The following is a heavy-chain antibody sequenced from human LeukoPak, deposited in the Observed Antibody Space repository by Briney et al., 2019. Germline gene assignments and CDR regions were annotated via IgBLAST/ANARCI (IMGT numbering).Heavy chain of an antibody. J-gene: IGHJ3*02. CDR1: GFTFDDYA. Sequence: GGSLRLSCAASGFTFDDYAMHWVRQAPGKGLEWVSGISWNSGSIGYADSVKGRFTISRDNAKNSLYLQMNSLRAEDTALYYCAKDLWFGELLTLRAFDIWGQGTMVTVSS. CDR2: ISWNSGSI. CDR3: AKDLWFGELLTLRAFDI. V-gene: IGHV3-9*01. D-gene: IGHD3-10*01.